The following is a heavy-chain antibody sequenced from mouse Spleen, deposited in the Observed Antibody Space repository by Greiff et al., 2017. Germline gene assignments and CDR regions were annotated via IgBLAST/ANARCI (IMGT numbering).Heavy chain of an antibody. CDR2: ISSGSSTI. CDR3: ARNYYGTFYWYFDV. J-gene: IGHJ1*01. V-gene: IGHV5-17*01. Sequence: EVQGVESGGGLVKPGGSLKLSCAASGFTFSDYGMHWVRQAPEKGLEWVAYISSGSSTIYYADTVKGRFTISRDNAKNTLFLQMTSLRSEDTAMYYCARNYYGTFYWYFDVWGAGTTVTVSS. D-gene: IGHD1-1*01. CDR1: GFTFSDYG.